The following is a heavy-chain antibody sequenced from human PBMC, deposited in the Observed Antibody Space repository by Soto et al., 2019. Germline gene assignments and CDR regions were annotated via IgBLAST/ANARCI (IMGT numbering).Heavy chain of an antibody. Sequence: PGGSLRLSCSASGFTFSSYAMHWVRQAPGKGLEYVSAISSNGGSTYYADSVKGRFTISRGNSKNTLYLQMSSLRAEDTAVYYCVKEGIVATGEQWLSPVQPDNYYYYYYGMDVWGQGTTVTVSS. CDR3: VKEGIVATGEQWLSPVQPDNYYYYYYGMDV. V-gene: IGHV3-64D*06. CDR2: ISSNGGST. D-gene: IGHD5-12*01. J-gene: IGHJ6*02. CDR1: GFTFSSYA.